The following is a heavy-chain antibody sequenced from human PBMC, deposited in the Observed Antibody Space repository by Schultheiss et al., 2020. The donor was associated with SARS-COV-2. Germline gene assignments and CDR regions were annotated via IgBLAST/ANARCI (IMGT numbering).Heavy chain of an antibody. J-gene: IGHJ6*02. D-gene: IGHD3-10*01. CDR1: GYTFTSYY. CDR3: ARGRLWFGTRYYGMDV. Sequence: GESLKISCKASGYTFTSYYMHWVRQAPGQGLEWMGWINPNSGGTNYAQKFQGRVTMTRDTSISTAYMELSRLRSDDTAVYYCARGRLWFGTRYYGMDVWGQGTTVTVSS. V-gene: IGHV1-2*02. CDR2: INPNSGGT.